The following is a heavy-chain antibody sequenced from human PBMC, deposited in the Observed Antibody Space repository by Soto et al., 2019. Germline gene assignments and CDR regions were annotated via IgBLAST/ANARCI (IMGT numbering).Heavy chain of an antibody. CDR2: VSFDGSNK. D-gene: IGHD6-13*01. CDR1: GFTFSTHA. CDR3: ARDQTGITTAGGGRIDR. V-gene: IGHV3-30-3*01. J-gene: IGHJ5*02. Sequence: GGSLRLSCAASGFTFSTHAMHWVRQAPGKGLECVAIVSFDGSNKYYADSVKGRFTISRDNSKNTLYLQMSGLTPEDTAFYYCARDQTGITTAGGGRIDRWGQGTXVTVSS.